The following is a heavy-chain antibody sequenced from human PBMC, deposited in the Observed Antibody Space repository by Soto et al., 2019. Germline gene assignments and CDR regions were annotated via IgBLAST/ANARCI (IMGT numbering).Heavy chain of an antibody. D-gene: IGHD1-20*01. J-gene: IGHJ4*02. CDR3: VGDGNNWNDFDY. Sequence: GASVKASCKSSGDTFTSYAMHWVRQAPGQRLEWMGWINAGNGNTKYSQKFQGRFTISRDNAKNSLYLQMNSLRVEDTAVYYCVGDGNNWNDFDYWGQGTLVTVSS. CDR2: INAGNGNT. CDR1: GDTFTSYA. V-gene: IGHV1-3*01.